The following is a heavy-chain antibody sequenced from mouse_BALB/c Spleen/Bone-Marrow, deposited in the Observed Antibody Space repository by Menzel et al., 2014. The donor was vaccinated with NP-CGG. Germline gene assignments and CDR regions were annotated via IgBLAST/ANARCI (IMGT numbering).Heavy chain of an antibody. V-gene: IGHV5-17*02. J-gene: IGHJ2*01. CDR2: ISSGSSTI. Sequence: VHVKQSGGGLVQPGGSRKLSCAASGFTFSSFGMHWVRQAPEKGLEWVAYISSGSSTIYYADTVKGRFTISRDNPKNTLFLQMTSLRSEDTAMYYCASDYDYFDYWGQGTTLTVSS. CDR3: ASDYDYFDY. CDR1: GFTFSSFG. D-gene: IGHD2-4*01.